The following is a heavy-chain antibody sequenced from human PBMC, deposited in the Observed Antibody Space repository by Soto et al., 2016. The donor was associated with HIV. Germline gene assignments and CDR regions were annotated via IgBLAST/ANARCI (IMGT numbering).Heavy chain of an antibody. CDR2: MNPNSGNT. Sequence: QVQLVQSGAEVKKPGASVKVSCKASGYTFTSYDINWVRQATGQGLEWMGWMNPNSGNTGYAQKFQGRVTITRNTSISTAYMEVSSLRSEDTAVYYCARATYCDYVWVSALDAFDIWGQGTMVTVSS. CDR3: ARATYCDYVWVSALDAFDI. V-gene: IGHV1-8*03. D-gene: IGHD3-16*01. J-gene: IGHJ3*02. CDR1: GYTFTSYD.